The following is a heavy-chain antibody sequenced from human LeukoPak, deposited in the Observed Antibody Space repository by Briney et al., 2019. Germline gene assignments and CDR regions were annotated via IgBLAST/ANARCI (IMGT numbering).Heavy chain of an antibody. CDR2: ISSSGSTI. CDR3: AKGPVVTAAYYYYYYMDV. J-gene: IGHJ6*03. Sequence: GGSLRLSCAASGFTFSDYYMSWIRQAPGKGLEWVSYISSSGSTIYYADSVKGRFTISRDNAKNSLYLQMNSLRAKDTAVYYCAKGPVVTAAYYYYYYMDVWGKGTTVTISS. D-gene: IGHD2-21*02. CDR1: GFTFSDYY. V-gene: IGHV3-11*04.